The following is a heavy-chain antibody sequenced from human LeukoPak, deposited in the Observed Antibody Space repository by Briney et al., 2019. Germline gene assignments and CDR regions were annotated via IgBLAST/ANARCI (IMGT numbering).Heavy chain of an antibody. V-gene: IGHV3-7*01. CDR2: IKQDRTEI. Sequence: PGGSLRLSCAASGFTFNNYWMTWFRQAPGKGLEWVANIKQDRTEIFYVDSVRGRFIISRDNAENSLYLQMNSLRVEDTAVYYCARTPDGADYWGQGTLVTVSS. D-gene: IGHD3-10*01. CDR1: GFTFNNYW. CDR3: ARTPDGADY. J-gene: IGHJ4*02.